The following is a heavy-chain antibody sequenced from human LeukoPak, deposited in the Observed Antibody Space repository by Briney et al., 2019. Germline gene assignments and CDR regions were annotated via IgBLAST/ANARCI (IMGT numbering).Heavy chain of an antibody. CDR2: ISWNGGGI. J-gene: IGHJ4*02. CDR3: AKGTITGYSSSWSDY. CDR1: GFTFDDYA. V-gene: IGHV3-9*01. D-gene: IGHD6-13*01. Sequence: PGRSLRPSCAASGFTFDDYAMHWVRQVPGKGLEWVSGISWNGGGIGYADSVKGRFTISRDNAKKSLYLQMNSLRAEDTALYYCAKGTITGYSSSWSDYWGQGTLVTVSS.